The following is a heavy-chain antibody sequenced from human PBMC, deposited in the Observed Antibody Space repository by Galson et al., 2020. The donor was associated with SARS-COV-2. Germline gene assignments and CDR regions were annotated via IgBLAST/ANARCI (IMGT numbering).Heavy chain of an antibody. D-gene: IGHD6-19*01. CDR2: LWYDGSNK. V-gene: IGHV3-33*01. Sequence: GESLKISCAASGFTFSSYGMPWVRPAPGKGLEWVAVLWYDGSNKYYADSVKGRFTISRDNSKNTPERQRNSLRAEESAGYYGWGAVAGIRSWFDPWAQGTLRTVSS. CDR3: WGAVAGIRSWFDP. J-gene: IGHJ5*02. CDR1: GFTFSSYG.